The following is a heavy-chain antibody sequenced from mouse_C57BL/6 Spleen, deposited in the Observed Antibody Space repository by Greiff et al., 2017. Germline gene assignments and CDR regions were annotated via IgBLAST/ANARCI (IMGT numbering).Heavy chain of an antibody. CDR3: ARSGYGSSLYYFDD. J-gene: IGHJ2*01. D-gene: IGHD1-1*01. V-gene: IGHV1-63*01. CDR2: IYPGGGYT. Sequence: QVQLQQSGAELVRPGTSVKMSCKASGYTFTNYWIGWAKQRPGHGLEWIGDIYPGGGYTNYNEKFKGKATLTADKSSSTAYMQFSSLTSEDSAIYYCARSGYGSSLYYFDDWGQGTTLTVSS. CDR1: GYTFTNYW.